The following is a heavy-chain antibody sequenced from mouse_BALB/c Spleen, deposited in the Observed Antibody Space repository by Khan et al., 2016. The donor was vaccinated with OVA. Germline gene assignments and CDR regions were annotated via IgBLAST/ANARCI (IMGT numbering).Heavy chain of an antibody. Sequence: VQLKESGGGLVQPGGSMKLSCVASGFTFSNYWMNWVHQSPEKGLEWVAEIRLKSNNYATHYAESVKGRFTISRDDSKSSVYLQMNNLRAEDTGIYYCTTGFAYWGQGTLVTVSA. V-gene: IGHV6-6*02. J-gene: IGHJ3*01. CDR3: TTGFAY. CDR2: IRLKSNNYAT. CDR1: GFTFSNYW.